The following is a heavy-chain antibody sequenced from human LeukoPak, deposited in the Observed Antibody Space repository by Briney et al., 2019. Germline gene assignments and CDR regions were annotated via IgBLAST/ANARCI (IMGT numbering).Heavy chain of an antibody. J-gene: IGHJ2*01. CDR1: GFTFSNYY. Sequence: PGGSLRLSCAASGFTFSNYYMSWIRQAPGKGLEWVSYISSSSSYTNYADSEKGRFTISRDNAKNSLYLQMNSLRAEDTAVYYCARGGSSGYSGYFDLWGRGTLVTVSS. CDR2: ISSSSSYT. D-gene: IGHD3-22*01. V-gene: IGHV3-11*05. CDR3: ARGGSSGYSGYFDL.